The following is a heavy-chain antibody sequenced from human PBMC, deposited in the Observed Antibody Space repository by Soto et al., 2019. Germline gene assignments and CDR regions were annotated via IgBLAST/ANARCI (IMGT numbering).Heavy chain of an antibody. CDR1: GIIFSNNG. CDR3: TIVRVADSALDH. Sequence: QVQLVESGGGVVQPGRSLRLSCVGSGIIFSNNGMHWVRQTPGKGLEWVAFMSYDGSDTFYADSVKGRFTISRDNSKNTLFLHMSNLRAEDTAMYYCTIVRVADSALDHLGQGTLVTVSS. D-gene: IGHD3-10*02. J-gene: IGHJ4*02. V-gene: IGHV3-30*03. CDR2: MSYDGSDT.